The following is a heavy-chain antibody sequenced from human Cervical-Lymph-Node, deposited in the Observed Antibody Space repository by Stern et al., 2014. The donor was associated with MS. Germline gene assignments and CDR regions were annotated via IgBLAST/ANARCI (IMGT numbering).Heavy chain of an antibody. D-gene: IGHD1-14*01. CDR3: AHDVKRSRYGMDV. V-gene: IGHV2-5*01. CDR1: GLSLSTSEVA. CDR2: LSWHAGN. J-gene: IGHJ6*02. Sequence: ESGPTLVKPTQTLTLTCTFSGLSLSTSEVAVGWIRQPPGKALEWLAPLSWHAGNYNRSSLKSMLTISQDPFENSVALKLTNMDPVDTGTYYCAHDVKRSRYGMDVWGQGTTVTVSS.